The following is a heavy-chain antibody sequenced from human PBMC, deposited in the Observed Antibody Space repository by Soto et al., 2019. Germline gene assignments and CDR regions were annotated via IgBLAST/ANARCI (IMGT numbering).Heavy chain of an antibody. D-gene: IGHD3-3*01. CDR3: ATSPLLRFLEWSYFDY. V-gene: IGHV4-59*01. J-gene: IGHJ4*02. CDR2: IYYSGST. Sequence: SETLSLTCTVSGGSIISYYWSWILQPPWKGLEWIGYIYYSGSTNYNPSLKSRVTISVDTSKNQFSLKLSSVTAADTAVYYCATSPLLRFLEWSYFDYWGQGTLVTVSS. CDR1: GGSIISYY.